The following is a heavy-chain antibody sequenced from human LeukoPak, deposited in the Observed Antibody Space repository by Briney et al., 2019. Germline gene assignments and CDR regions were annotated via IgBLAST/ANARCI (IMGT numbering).Heavy chain of an antibody. CDR1: GFIFNSHA. V-gene: IGHV3-23*01. D-gene: IGHD4-17*01. CDR2: ISGSGGST. J-gene: IGHJ4*02. Sequence: GGSLRLSCAASGFIFNSHAMSWVRQAPGKGLEWVSGISGSGGSTYHADSVKGRFTISRDNSKNTLYLQMNSLRAEDTAVYYCANLATVTTVFDYWGQGTLVTVSS. CDR3: ANLATVTTVFDY.